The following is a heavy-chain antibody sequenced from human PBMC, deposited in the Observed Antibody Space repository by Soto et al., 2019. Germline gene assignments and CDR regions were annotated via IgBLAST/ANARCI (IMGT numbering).Heavy chain of an antibody. D-gene: IGHD6-19*01. CDR2: ISYDGSNK. CDR1: GFTFRSYA. Sequence: QVQLVESGGGVVQPGRSLRLSCAASGFTFRSYAMHWVRQAPGKGLEWVAVISYDGSNKYYADSVEGRITISRDNSRNTLFLQMNSLRAEDTAVYFCAKRGHVISSGWLEYFQHWGQGTTVTVSS. J-gene: IGHJ1*01. V-gene: IGHV3-30*18. CDR3: AKRGHVISSGWLEYFQH.